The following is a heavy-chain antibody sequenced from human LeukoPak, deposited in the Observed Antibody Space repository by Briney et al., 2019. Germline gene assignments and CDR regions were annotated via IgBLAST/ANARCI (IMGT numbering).Heavy chain of an antibody. J-gene: IGHJ6*02. Sequence: PGRSLRLSCTASGFTFSSYDMHWVRQAPGKGLEWVAVISYDGSNKYYADSVKGRFTISRDNSKNTLYLQMNSLRAEDTAVYYCAREEGYCSNTSCSTFGMDVWGQGTTVTVSS. CDR3: AREEGYCSNTSCSTFGMDV. D-gene: IGHD2-2*01. CDR2: ISYDGSNK. V-gene: IGHV3-30-3*01. CDR1: GFTFSSYD.